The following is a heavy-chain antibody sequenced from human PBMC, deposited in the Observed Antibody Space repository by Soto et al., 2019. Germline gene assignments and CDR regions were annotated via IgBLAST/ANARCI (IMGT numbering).Heavy chain of an antibody. D-gene: IGHD3-16*01. Sequence: WGSLRLSCVSSESSLDSYSMNWFRQAPGRGLDWVSSIRSASRFIYYADSVKGRFTISRDNAKNSLFRQMNSLRVDDTALYYCARRLFYPFGETSSSSPFDLWGQGTPVTVSS. CDR2: IRSASRFI. J-gene: IGHJ5*02. CDR3: ARRLFYPFGETSSSSPFDL. CDR1: ESSLDSYS. V-gene: IGHV3-21*01.